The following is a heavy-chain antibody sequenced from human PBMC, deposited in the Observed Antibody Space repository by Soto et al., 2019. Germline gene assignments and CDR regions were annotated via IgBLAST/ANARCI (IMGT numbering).Heavy chain of an antibody. CDR1: GGSISSSSHY. J-gene: IGHJ3*02. Sequence: PSETLSLTCTVSGGSISSSSHYWGWIRQPPGKGLEWIGSIYYSGSTYYNPSLKSRVTISVDTSKNQFSLKLSSVTAADAAVYYCARHIIVARAFDIWGQGTMVTVSS. V-gene: IGHV4-39*01. CDR2: IYYSGST. D-gene: IGHD3-22*01. CDR3: ARHIIVARAFDI.